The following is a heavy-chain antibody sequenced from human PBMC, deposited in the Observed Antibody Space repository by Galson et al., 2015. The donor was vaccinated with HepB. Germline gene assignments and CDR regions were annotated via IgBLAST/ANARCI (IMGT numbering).Heavy chain of an antibody. J-gene: IGHJ3*02. CDR3: ARAVYYGSGSDAFDM. CDR2: IQQHASEN. D-gene: IGHD3-10*01. Sequence: SLRLSCAASGFTFSAYWMTWVRRAPGQGLEGLANIQQHASENHYVDSVKGRFTISRDNAKNSLYLHMNSLRAEDTAIYYCARAVYYGSGSDAFDMWGQGTMVTVSS. CDR1: GFTFSAYW. V-gene: IGHV3-7*01.